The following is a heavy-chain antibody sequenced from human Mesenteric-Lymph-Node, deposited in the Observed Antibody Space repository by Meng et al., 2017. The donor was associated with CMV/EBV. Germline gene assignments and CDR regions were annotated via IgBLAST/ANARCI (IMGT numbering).Heavy chain of an antibody. V-gene: IGHV3-74*01. CDR3: ARNSRHSGSYLDAVDM. CDR1: GFTFSSYW. Sequence: GGSLRLSCAASGFTFSSYWMHWVRQAPGKGLVWVSRINSDGSSTSYADSVKGRFTISRDNAKNTLYLQINSLRAEDTAVYFCARNSRHSGSYLDAVDMWGQGTMVTVSS. J-gene: IGHJ3*02. CDR2: INSDGSST. D-gene: IGHD1-26*01.